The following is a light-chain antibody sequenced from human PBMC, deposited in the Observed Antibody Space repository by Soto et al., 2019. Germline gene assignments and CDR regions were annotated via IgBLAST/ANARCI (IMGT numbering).Light chain of an antibody. CDR3: QQYRSVPYT. Sequence: DIQMTQSPATLSASVGERVTMTCRASQNIEAWLAWYQQKPGKAPKLLIYKASILEIGVPTRFRGSGSGTEFTLTISSLQPDDFATYYCQQYRSVPYTFGQGTKLEI. CDR2: KAS. J-gene: IGKJ2*01. CDR1: QNIEAW. V-gene: IGKV1-5*03.